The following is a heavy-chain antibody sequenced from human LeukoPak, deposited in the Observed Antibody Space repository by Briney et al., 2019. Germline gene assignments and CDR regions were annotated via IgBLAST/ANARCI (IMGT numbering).Heavy chain of an antibody. CDR3: ASRGYSYGYYYY. D-gene: IGHD5-18*01. CDR1: GGSISSGGYY. V-gene: IGHV4-31*03. Sequence: SETLSLTCTVSGGSISSGGYYWSWIRQHPGKGLEWIGYIYYSGSTYYNPSLKSRVTISVHTSKNQFSLKLSSVTAADTAVYYCASRGYSYGYYYYWGQGTLVTVSS. J-gene: IGHJ4*02. CDR2: IYYSGST.